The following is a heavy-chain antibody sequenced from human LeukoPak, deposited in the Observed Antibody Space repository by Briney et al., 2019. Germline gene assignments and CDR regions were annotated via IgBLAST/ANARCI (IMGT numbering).Heavy chain of an antibody. J-gene: IGHJ3*02. D-gene: IGHD3-9*01. Sequence: GASLRLSCAASGFTFSSYGMSWVRQAPGKGLEWVSAISGSGGGTYYADSVKGRFTISRDNSKNTLYLQMNSLRAEDTAVYYCAKGAVYDILGLHDAFDIWGQGTMVTVSS. CDR1: GFTFSSYG. V-gene: IGHV3-23*01. CDR3: AKGAVYDILGLHDAFDI. CDR2: ISGSGGGT.